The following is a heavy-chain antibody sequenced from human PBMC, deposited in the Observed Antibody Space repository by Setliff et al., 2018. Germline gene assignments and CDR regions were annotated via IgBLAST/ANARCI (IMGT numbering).Heavy chain of an antibody. Sequence: SETLSLTCTVSGGSISSGGYYWSGIRQHPGKGLEWIGYLYYSGSTSYYNPSLKSRVTISQDMSKNQFSLKLNSVTAADTAVYYCASGTDSGMMEAFDIWGRGTMVPVPS. CDR3: ASGTDSGMMEAFDI. CDR1: GGSISSGGYY. V-gene: IGHV4-31*03. J-gene: IGHJ3*02. CDR2: LYYSGSTS. D-gene: IGHD1-1*01.